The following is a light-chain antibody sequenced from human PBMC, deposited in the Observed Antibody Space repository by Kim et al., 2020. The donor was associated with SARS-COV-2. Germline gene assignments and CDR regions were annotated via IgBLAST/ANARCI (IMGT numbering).Light chain of an antibody. V-gene: IGLV8-61*01. CDR3: ALSVANGFWV. J-gene: IGLJ3*02. Sequence: GGTVSVGGGLGSGAVSSSHYPSWGQRTPGQPPRTLVYSTNTRASGIPHRFSGSVVGNKAALTISEAQADDDSFYYCALSVANGFWVFGGGTKLTVL. CDR2: STN. CDR1: SGAVSSSHY.